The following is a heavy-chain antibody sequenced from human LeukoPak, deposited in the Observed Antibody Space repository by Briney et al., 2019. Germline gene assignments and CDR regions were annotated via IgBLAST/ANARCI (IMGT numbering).Heavy chain of an antibody. J-gene: IGHJ4*02. V-gene: IGHV3-30*04. CDR2: ISYDGSNK. CDR3: ARDGAVAGLNYFDY. Sequence: PGRSLRLSCAASGFTFSSYAMHWVRQAPGKGLEWVAVISYDGSNKYYADSVKGRFTISRDNSKNTLYLQMTSLRAEDTAVYYCARDGAVAGLNYFDYWGQGTLVTVSS. D-gene: IGHD6-19*01. CDR1: GFTFSSYA.